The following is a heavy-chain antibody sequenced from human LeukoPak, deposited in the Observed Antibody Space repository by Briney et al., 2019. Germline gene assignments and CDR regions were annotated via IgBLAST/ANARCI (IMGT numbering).Heavy chain of an antibody. V-gene: IGHV4-34*01. D-gene: IGHD6-19*01. CDR3: ARGTLYSGWSYYFDS. CDR1: GGSFSGYY. J-gene: IGHJ4*02. Sequence: SETLSLTCAVYGGSFSGYYWSWIRQPPGKGLEWIGEINHSGSTKYNPSLKSRVTISVDTLKNKFSLKLISVTAADTAVYYCARGTLYSGWSYYFDSWGQGTLVPVSS. CDR2: INHSGST.